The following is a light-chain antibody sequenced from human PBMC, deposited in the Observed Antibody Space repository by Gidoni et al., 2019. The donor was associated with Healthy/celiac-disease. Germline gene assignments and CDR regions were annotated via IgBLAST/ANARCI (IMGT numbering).Light chain of an antibody. J-gene: IGKJ3*01. Sequence: EIVLTQSPGTLSFSPGERATLSCRASQSVSSSYLAGYQQKPGQAPRLLIYGASSRATGIPDRFSGSGSGTDFTLTISRLEPEDFAVYYCQQYGSSPATFGPGTKVDIK. CDR1: QSVSSSY. CDR2: GAS. V-gene: IGKV3-20*01. CDR3: QQYGSSPAT.